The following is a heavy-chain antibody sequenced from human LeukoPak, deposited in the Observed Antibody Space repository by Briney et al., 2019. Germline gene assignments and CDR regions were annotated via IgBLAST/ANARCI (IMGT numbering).Heavy chain of an antibody. J-gene: IGHJ4*02. V-gene: IGHV3-30*18. CDR1: GFTFSSYG. Sequence: GRSLRLSCAASGFTFSSYGMHWVRQAPGKGLEWVAVISYDGSNKYYADSVKGRFTISRDNSKNTLYLQMNSLRAEDTAVYYCAKDGADGGWFKYYFDYWGQGTLVTVSS. CDR3: AKDGADGGWFKYYFDY. D-gene: IGHD6-19*01. CDR2: ISYDGSNK.